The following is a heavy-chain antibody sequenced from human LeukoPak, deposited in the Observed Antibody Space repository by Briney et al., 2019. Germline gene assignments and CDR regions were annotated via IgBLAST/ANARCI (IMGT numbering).Heavy chain of an antibody. J-gene: IGHJ4*02. Sequence: GASVKVSCKASGYSFISYGNSWVRQAPGQGLDWMGWISVYNGNIHYAQKFQGRVTVTTDTSTNTAYMELRSLRSDDTAVYYCARAINYGSGSYYLFDYWGQGTLVTVSS. CDR2: ISVYNGNI. D-gene: IGHD3-10*01. V-gene: IGHV1-18*01. CDR1: GYSFISYG. CDR3: ARAINYGSGSYYLFDY.